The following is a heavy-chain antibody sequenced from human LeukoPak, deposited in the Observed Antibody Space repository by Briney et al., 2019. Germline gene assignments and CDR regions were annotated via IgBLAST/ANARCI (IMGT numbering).Heavy chain of an antibody. CDR2: IFYSGTT. CDR1: GDSISSSNYY. V-gene: IGHV4-39*01. CDR3: ARRRIVATLDY. Sequence: SETLSLTCTVSGDSISSSNYYWAWIRQPPGKGLEWIGSIFYSGTTFYNPSLKSRVTISVDTSKNQFSLKLSSVTAADTAVYYCARRRIVATLDYWGQGTLVTVSS. J-gene: IGHJ4*02. D-gene: IGHD5-12*01.